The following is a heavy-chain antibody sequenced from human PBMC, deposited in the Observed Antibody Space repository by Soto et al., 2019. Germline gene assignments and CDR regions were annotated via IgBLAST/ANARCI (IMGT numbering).Heavy chain of an antibody. Sequence: QVQLVQSGAEVKKPGSSVKVSCKASGDTFSSYAISWVRQAPGQGLEWMGGIIPIFGTANYAQKFQGRVTITADESTSTAYMELSSLRSEDTAVYYCARSGYDSSGYFSNPQPKYYFDYWGQGTLVTVSS. D-gene: IGHD3-22*01. CDR1: GDTFSSYA. CDR3: ARSGYDSSGYFSNPQPKYYFDY. CDR2: IIPIFGTA. J-gene: IGHJ4*02. V-gene: IGHV1-69*01.